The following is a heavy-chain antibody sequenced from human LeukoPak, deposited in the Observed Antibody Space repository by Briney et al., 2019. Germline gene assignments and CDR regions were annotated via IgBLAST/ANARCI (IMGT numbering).Heavy chain of an antibody. CDR2: ITGSGGNT. CDR1: GFIFSSYS. V-gene: IGHV3-23*01. CDR3: ASGGGDFDY. J-gene: IGHJ4*02. D-gene: IGHD3-16*01. Sequence: GGSLRLSCAASGFIFSSYSMSWVRQAPGKGLEWVSVITGSGGNTYYADSVKGRFTISKDNSKNTLYLQMNSLRAEDTAVYYCASGGGDFDYWGQGTLVTVSS.